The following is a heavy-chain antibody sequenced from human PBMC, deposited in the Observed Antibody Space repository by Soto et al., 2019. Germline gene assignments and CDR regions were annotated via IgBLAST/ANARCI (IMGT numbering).Heavy chain of an antibody. Sequence: GESLKISCKASGYSFINYWIGWVRQMPGKGLEWMAIINPGNSETRYSPAFQGQVTISADKSVTTTYLQWDSLKASDSAMYFCARPDKNYVAYWGKGTMVTVSS. V-gene: IGHV5-51*01. J-gene: IGHJ4*02. CDR2: INPGNSET. CDR3: ARPDKNYVAY. CDR1: GYSFINYW.